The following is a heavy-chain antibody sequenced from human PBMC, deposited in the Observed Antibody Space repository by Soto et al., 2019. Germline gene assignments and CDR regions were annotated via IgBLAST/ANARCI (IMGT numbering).Heavy chain of an antibody. Sequence: GGSLRLSCAASGFTFSSYAMSWVRQAPGKGLEWVSAISGSGGSTYYADSVKGRFTISRDNSRNTLYLQMNSLRAEDTAVYYCAKGVAYPTYYYYGMDVWGQGTTVTVSS. J-gene: IGHJ6*02. CDR1: GFTFSSYA. D-gene: IGHD2-15*01. V-gene: IGHV3-23*01. CDR2: ISGSGGST. CDR3: AKGVAYPTYYYYGMDV.